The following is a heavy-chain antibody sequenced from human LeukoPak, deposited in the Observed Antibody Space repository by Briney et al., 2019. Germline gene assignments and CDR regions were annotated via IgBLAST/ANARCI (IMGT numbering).Heavy chain of an antibody. J-gene: IGHJ4*02. CDR1: GFTFNRYA. V-gene: IGHV3-23*01. Sequence: GGSLRLSCAASGFTFNRYAMSWVRQAPGKGLEWVSVISGSAASTCYADSVKGRFTISRDNSKDTLYLQVNSLRAEDTAVYYCAKNLWSDSYYDSWGQGTLVTVSS. CDR2: ISGSAAST. D-gene: IGHD3-3*01. CDR3: AKNLWSDSYYDS.